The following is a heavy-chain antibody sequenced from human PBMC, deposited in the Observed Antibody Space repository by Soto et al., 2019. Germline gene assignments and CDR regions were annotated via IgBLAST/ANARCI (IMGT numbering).Heavy chain of an antibody. J-gene: IGHJ4*02. D-gene: IGHD3-10*01. CDR1: GFSLSNARMG. Sequence: SGPTLVNPTETLTLTCTVSGFSLSNARMGVSWIRQPPGKALEWLAHIFSNDEKSYSTSLKSRLTISKDTSKSQVVLTMTNMEPVDKATYYCERMGGGTRRGVDYWGQGTLVTVSS. CDR2: IFSNDEK. CDR3: ERMGGGTRRGVDY. V-gene: IGHV2-26*01.